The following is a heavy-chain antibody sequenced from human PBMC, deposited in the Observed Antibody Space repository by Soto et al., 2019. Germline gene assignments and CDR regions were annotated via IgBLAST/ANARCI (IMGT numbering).Heavy chain of an antibody. CDR1: GGSISRGDYY. CDR2: IYYSGST. J-gene: IGHJ6*02. V-gene: IGHV4-30-4*01. Sequence: PSETLSLTCTVSGGSISRGDYYWSWIRQPPGKGLEWIGYIYYSGSTYYNPSLKSRVTISVDTSKNQFSLKLSSVTAADTAVYYCATSTRQYYYYYGMDVWGQGTTVTVSS. CDR3: ATSTRQYYYYYGMDV. D-gene: IGHD2-2*01.